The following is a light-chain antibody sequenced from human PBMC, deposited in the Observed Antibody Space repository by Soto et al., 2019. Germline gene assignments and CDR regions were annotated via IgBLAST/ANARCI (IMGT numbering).Light chain of an antibody. CDR3: QSYDSSLSGVV. J-gene: IGLJ2*01. CDR2: GNS. V-gene: IGLV1-40*01. CDR1: SSNIGAGYD. Sequence: QSVLPQPPSVSGAPGPMFTISCTGSSSNIGAGYDVHWYQQLPGTAPKLLIYGNSNRPSGVPDRFSGSKSGTSASLAITGLQAEDEADYYCQSYDSSLSGVVFGGGTQLTVL.